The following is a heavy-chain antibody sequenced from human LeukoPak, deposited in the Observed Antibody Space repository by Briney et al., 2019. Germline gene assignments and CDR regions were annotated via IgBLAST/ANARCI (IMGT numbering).Heavy chain of an antibody. Sequence: SETLSLTCAVYGGSFSGYYWSWIRQPPGKGLEWIGEINHSGSTNYNPSLKSRVTISVDTSKNQFSLKLSSVTAADTAVYYCASFYDILTSNWFDPWGQGTLVTVSS. D-gene: IGHD3-9*01. CDR3: ASFYDILTSNWFDP. CDR1: GGSFSGYY. CDR2: INHSGST. J-gene: IGHJ5*02. V-gene: IGHV4-34*01.